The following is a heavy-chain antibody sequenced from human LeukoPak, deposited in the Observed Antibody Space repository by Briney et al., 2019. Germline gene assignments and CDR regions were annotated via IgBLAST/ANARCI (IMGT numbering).Heavy chain of an antibody. Sequence: GGSLRLSCAASGFTFSSYSMNWVRQAPGKGLEWVSSISSSSSYIYYADSVKGRFTISRDNAKNSLYLQMNSLRAEDTAVYYCARDVGCSQTPSYFDYWGQGTLVTVSS. CDR2: ISSSSSYI. CDR1: GFTFSSYS. J-gene: IGHJ4*02. CDR3: ARDVGCSQTPSYFDY. V-gene: IGHV3-21*01. D-gene: IGHD6-13*01.